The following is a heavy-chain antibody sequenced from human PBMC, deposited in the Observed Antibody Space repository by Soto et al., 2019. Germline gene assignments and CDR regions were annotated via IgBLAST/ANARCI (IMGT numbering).Heavy chain of an antibody. CDR1: GFTFTRYS. J-gene: IGHJ4*02. V-gene: IGHV3-21*01. CDR2: ISSTTNYI. CDR3: ARESEDLTSNFDY. Sequence: GGSLRLSCAASGFTFTRYSMNWVRQAPGKRLEWVSSISSTTNYIYYADSMKGRFTVSRDNAKNSVYLEMNSLSAEDTALYYCARESEDLTSNFDYWGQGTLVTVSS.